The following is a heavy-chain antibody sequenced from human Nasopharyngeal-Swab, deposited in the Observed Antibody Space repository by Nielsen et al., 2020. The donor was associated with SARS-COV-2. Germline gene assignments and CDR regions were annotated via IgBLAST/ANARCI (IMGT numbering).Heavy chain of an antibody. Sequence: SGPTLVKPTQTCTLTCTFSGFSLSTSGVGVGGIRQPPGKALEWLALIYWDDDKRYSPSLKSRLTITKDTSKNQVVLTMTNMDPVDTATYYCAHRTTVTAFDIWGQVTMVTVSS. J-gene: IGHJ3*02. CDR1: GFSLSTSGVG. CDR3: AHRTTVTAFDI. CDR2: IYWDDDK. V-gene: IGHV2-5*02. D-gene: IGHD4-11*01.